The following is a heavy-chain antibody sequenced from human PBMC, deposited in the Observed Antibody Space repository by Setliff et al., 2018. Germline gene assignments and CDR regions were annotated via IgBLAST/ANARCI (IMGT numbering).Heavy chain of an antibody. Sequence: ASVKVSCKASGYTFTTYAISWMRQAPGQGLEWMGWINTNTGNPSYAQGFTGRFVFSLDTSVSTAYLQISSLKAEDTALYYCARASRSGTIKYRGDYYMDVWGKGTTVTVSS. CDR3: ARASRSGTIKYRGDYYMDV. J-gene: IGHJ6*03. CDR1: GYTFTTYA. V-gene: IGHV7-4-1*02. CDR2: INTNTGNP. D-gene: IGHD5-18*01.